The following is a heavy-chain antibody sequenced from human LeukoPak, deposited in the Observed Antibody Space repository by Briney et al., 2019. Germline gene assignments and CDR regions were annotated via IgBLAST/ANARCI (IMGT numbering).Heavy chain of an antibody. Sequence: GASVKVSCKASGYTFTGYYMHWVRQAPGQGLEWMGWINPNSGGTNYAQKFQGRVTMTRDTSISTAYMELSRLRSDDTAVYYCARNNYGDYLRVYYYYMDVWGKGTTVTVSS. CDR3: ARNNYGDYLRVYYYYMDV. V-gene: IGHV1-2*02. D-gene: IGHD4-17*01. CDR1: GYTFTGYY. J-gene: IGHJ6*03. CDR2: INPNSGGT.